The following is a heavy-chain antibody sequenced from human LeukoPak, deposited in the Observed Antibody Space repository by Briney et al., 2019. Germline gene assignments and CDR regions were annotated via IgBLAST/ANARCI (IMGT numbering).Heavy chain of an antibody. D-gene: IGHD6-19*01. J-gene: IGHJ4*02. CDR1: GYTFTSYG. Sequence: ASVTVSCKASGYTFTSYGITWVRQAPGQGLEWMGWISAYNGNTNYAQKLQGRVTMTTDTSTSTAYMELRSLSSDDTAAYYCARLDLSGSDYWGQGTLVTVSS. V-gene: IGHV1-18*01. CDR3: ARLDLSGSDY. CDR2: ISAYNGNT.